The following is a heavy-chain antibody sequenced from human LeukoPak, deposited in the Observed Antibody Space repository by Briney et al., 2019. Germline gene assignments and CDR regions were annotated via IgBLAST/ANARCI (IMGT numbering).Heavy chain of an antibody. J-gene: IGHJ5*01. CDR2: INHSGSI. Sequence: SETLSLTCAVYGASFSYDYWSWIRQAPGKGLEWIGEINHSGSITYNPSLKSRVTISAEKSKSQFSLRLASVTAADTAVYYCAKGVWAPRFDSWGQGTLVTVSS. D-gene: IGHD7-27*01. V-gene: IGHV4-34*01. CDR3: AKGVWAPRFDS. CDR1: GASFSYDY.